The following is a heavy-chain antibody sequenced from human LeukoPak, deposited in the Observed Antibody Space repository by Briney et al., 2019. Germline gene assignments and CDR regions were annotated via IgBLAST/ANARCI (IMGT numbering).Heavy chain of an antibody. J-gene: IGHJ4*02. V-gene: IGHV4-34*01. CDR3: ARAADYYDSSGYSR. D-gene: IGHD3-22*01. Sequence: PSETLSLTCAVYGGSFSGYYWSWIRQPPGKGLEWIGEINHSGSTNYNPSLKSRVTISVDTSKNQFSLKLGSVTAADTAVYYCARAADYYDSSGYSRWGQGTLVTVSS. CDR1: GGSFSGYY. CDR2: INHSGST.